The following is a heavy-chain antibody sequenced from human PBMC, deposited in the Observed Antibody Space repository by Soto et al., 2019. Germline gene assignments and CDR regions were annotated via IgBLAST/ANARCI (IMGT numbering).Heavy chain of an antibody. CDR1: GGTFDSNA. CDR2: IIPIYDSP. V-gene: IGHV1-69*06. D-gene: IGHD6-19*01. Sequence: QVQLVQSGAEVKKPGSSVKVSCKASGGTFDSNAISWVRQAPGQGLEWMGGIIPIYDSPNYAQNFQGRVTVIADKATSTAYLELSRLKFADLAIYYCAVAVTGSRSPLAHWGQGTLVIVSS. CDR3: AVAVTGSRSPLAH. J-gene: IGHJ4*02.